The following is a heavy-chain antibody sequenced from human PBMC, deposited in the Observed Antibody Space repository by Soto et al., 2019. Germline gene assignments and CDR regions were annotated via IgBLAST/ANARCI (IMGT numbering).Heavy chain of an antibody. CDR2: ISGSGGST. Sequence: GGSLRLSCAASGFTFSSYAMSWVRQAPGKGLEWVSAISGSGGSTYYADSVKGRFTISRDNSKNTLYLQMNSLRAEDTAVYYYAKDLMGDILTGYYPLGMDVWGQGTTVTVSS. CDR1: GFTFSSYA. CDR3: AKDLMGDILTGYYPLGMDV. J-gene: IGHJ6*02. V-gene: IGHV3-23*01. D-gene: IGHD3-9*01.